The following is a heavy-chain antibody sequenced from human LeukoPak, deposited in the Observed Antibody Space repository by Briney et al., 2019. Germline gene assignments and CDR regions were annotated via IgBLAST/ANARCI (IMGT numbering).Heavy chain of an antibody. CDR1: GGSISSSSYY. CDR2: IYYSGST. J-gene: IGHJ4*02. D-gene: IGHD3-3*01. Sequence: PSETLSLTCTVSGGSISSSSYYWGWLRQPPGKGLEWIGSIYYSGSTYYNPSLKSRVTISVDTSKNQFSLKLSSVTAADTAVYYCARRLRDYDFWSGYYSGFDYWGQGTLVTVSS. CDR3: ARRLRDYDFWSGYYSGFDY. V-gene: IGHV4-39*01.